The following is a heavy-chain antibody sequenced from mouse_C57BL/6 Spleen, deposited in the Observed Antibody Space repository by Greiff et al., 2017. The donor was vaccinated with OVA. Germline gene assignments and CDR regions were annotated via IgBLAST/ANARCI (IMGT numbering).Heavy chain of an antibody. V-gene: IGHV5-17*01. CDR3: ARGIYGAYYAMDY. CDR1: GFTFSDYG. CDR2: ISSGSSTI. J-gene: IGHJ4*01. Sequence: EVKLMESGGGLVKPGGSLKLSCAASGFTFSDYGMHWVRQAPEKGLEWVAYISSGSSTIYYADTVKGRFTISRDNAKNTLFLQMTSLRSEDTAMYYCARGIYGAYYAMDYWGQGTSVTVSA. D-gene: IGHD1-1*01.